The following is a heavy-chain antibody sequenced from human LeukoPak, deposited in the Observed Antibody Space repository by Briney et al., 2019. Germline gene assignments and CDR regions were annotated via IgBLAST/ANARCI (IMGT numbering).Heavy chain of an antibody. D-gene: IGHD7-27*01. J-gene: IGHJ4*02. Sequence: GGSLRLSCAASGFTFSSYSMNWVRQAPGKGLEWVSSISGRTSYIYYADSVKGRFTISRDNSKNTLYLQMNSLRAEDTAVYYCAKVLGISFAPWDYWGQGTLVTVSS. CDR1: GFTFSSYS. CDR2: ISGRTSYI. V-gene: IGHV3-21*04. CDR3: AKVLGISFAPWDY.